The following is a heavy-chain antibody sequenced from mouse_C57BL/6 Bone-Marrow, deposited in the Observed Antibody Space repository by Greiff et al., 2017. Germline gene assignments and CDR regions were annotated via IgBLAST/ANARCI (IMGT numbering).Heavy chain of an antibody. V-gene: IGHV1-80*01. CDR1: GYAFSSYW. J-gene: IGHJ1*03. D-gene: IGHD2-3*01. CDR2: IYPGDGDT. Sequence: QVQLQQSGAELVKPGASVKISCKASGYAFSSYWMNWVKQRPGKGLEWIGQIYPGDGDTNYNGKFKGKATLTADKSSSTAYMQLSSLTSEDAAVYFCARVYDGYDAWYFDVWGTGTTVTVSS. CDR3: ARVYDGYDAWYFDV.